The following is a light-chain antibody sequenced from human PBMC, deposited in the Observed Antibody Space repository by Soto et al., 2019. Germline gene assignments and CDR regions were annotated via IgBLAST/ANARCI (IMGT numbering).Light chain of an antibody. Sequence: QAVVTQPPSVSGAPGQRVTISCTGSSSNIGAGYGVHWYHQLPGKAPKLLIYDNNNRPSGVLDRFSGSKSGTSASLAITGLQTEDEADYYCQSYDSSLSAVVFGGGTKLTVL. V-gene: IGLV1-40*01. J-gene: IGLJ2*01. CDR2: DNN. CDR1: SSNIGAGYG. CDR3: QSYDSSLSAVV.